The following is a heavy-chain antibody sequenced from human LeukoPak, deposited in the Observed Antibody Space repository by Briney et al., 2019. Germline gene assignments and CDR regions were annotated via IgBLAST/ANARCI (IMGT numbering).Heavy chain of an antibody. Sequence: SETLSLTCAVYGGSFSGYYWSWIRQPPGKGLEWIGEINHSGSTNYNPSLKSRVTIAVDTSKNQCALKLSSVTAADTAVYYCARAFTIFGVGSNYGMDVWGQGTTVTVSS. CDR2: INHSGST. J-gene: IGHJ6*02. V-gene: IGHV4-34*01. D-gene: IGHD3-3*01. CDR3: ARAFTIFGVGSNYGMDV. CDR1: GGSFSGYY.